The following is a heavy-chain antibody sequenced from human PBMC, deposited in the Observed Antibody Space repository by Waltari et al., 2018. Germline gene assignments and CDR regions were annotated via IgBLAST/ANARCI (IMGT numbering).Heavy chain of an antibody. CDR2: ISAYNGNT. D-gene: IGHD5-12*01. CDR3: ARSKQGDGYKYYFDY. V-gene: IGHV1-18*01. J-gene: IGHJ4*02. CDR1: GYPFTSYG. Sequence: QVQLVQSGAEVKKPGASVKVSCKASGYPFTSYGISWVRQAPGQGLEWMGWISAYNGNTNYAQKLQGRVTMTTDTSTSTAYMELRSLRSDDTAVYYCARSKQGDGYKYYFDYWGQGTLVTVSS.